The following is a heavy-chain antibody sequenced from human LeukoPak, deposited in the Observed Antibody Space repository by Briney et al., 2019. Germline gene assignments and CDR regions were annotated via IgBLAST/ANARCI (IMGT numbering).Heavy chain of an antibody. CDR3: ARESVTTLTYYYYMDV. V-gene: IGHV4-4*02. CDR1: GGSISTGNW. Sequence: PSETLSLTCAVSGGSISTGNWWNWVRQPPGKGLEWIGEIYHSGSTNYNPSLKSRVTISVDTSKNQFSLKLSSVTAADTAVYYCARESVTTLTYYYYMDVWGKGTTVTISS. D-gene: IGHD4-17*01. J-gene: IGHJ6*03. CDR2: IYHSGST.